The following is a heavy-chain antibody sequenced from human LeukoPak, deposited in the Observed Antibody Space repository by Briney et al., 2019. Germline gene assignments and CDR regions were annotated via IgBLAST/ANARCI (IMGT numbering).Heavy chain of an antibody. CDR3: AREDGYCSGGSCYTWYYMDV. D-gene: IGHD2-15*01. Sequence: GGSLRLSCAAFGFTFSSYSMNWVRQAPGQGLEWVSYVSSSSSIIYYADSVKGRFTISRDIAKNSLYLQMNSLRVEDTAVYCCAREDGYCSGGSCYTWYYMDVWGKGTTVTVSS. CDR1: GFTFSSYS. CDR2: VSSSSSII. V-gene: IGHV3-48*01. J-gene: IGHJ6*03.